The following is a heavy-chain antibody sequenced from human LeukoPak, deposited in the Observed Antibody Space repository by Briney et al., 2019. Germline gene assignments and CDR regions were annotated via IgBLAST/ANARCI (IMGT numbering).Heavy chain of an antibody. D-gene: IGHD3-10*01. Sequence: GGSLRLSCAAAGFTFSSYSMNWVRLAPRNGQEWVSYISSDSRTIYYADSVKGRFTISRDNAKNSLYLQMKSLRDEDTAVYYCARYGSGTSYITNYFDYWGQGTLVTVSS. CDR3: ARYGSGTSYITNYFDY. J-gene: IGHJ4*02. V-gene: IGHV3-48*02. CDR2: ISSDSRTI. CDR1: GFTFSSYS.